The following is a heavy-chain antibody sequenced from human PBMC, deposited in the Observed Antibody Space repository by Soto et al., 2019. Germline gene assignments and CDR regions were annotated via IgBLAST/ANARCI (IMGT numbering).Heavy chain of an antibody. V-gene: IGHV4-59*01. CDR2: IYYCGST. Sequence: PXETLSLPCTVAGCSISRYYWSWIRQLPGKGLGCIVYIYYCGSTNYTPSCKRRVTISVDTSKNQFSLKLSSVTAADTAVYYWARDRYSRRSDAFDIRGRGTMVAVSS. CDR3: ARDRYSRRSDAFDI. CDR1: GCSISRYY. D-gene: IGHD6-13*01. J-gene: IGHJ3*02.